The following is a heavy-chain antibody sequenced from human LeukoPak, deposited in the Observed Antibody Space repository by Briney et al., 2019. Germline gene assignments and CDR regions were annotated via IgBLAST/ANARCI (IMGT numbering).Heavy chain of an antibody. CDR2: IYYTGTT. CDR1: RGSIINSSCY. CDR3: ARRAVVPAAVSYFDN. V-gene: IGHV4-39*01. J-gene: IGHJ4*02. Sequence: PSETLSLTCAVSRGSIINSSCYWGWIRQPPGKGLEWIGGIYYTGTTYYSPSLNSRITISMDTSKKQFSLRLASVTAADTAVYYCARRAVVPAAVSYFDNWGQGTLVTVSS. D-gene: IGHD2-2*01.